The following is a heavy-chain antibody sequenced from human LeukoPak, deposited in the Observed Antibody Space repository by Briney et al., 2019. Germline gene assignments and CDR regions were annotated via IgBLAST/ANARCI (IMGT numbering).Heavy chain of an antibody. CDR3: ARVRAVAGTYFDY. CDR2: INPDGNSA. D-gene: IGHD6-19*01. V-gene: IGHV3-74*01. Sequence: PGGSLRLSCAASGFAFSSYWMHWVRQAPGKGLVWVSLINPDGNSATYADSVKGRFTISRDNSKNTLYLQMNSLRAEDTAVYYCARVRAVAGTYFDYWGQGTLVTVSS. CDR1: GFAFSSYW. J-gene: IGHJ4*02.